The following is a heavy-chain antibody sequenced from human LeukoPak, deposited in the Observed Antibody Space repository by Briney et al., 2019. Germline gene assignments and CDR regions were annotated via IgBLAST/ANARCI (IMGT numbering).Heavy chain of an antibody. CDR1: GGTFSSYA. J-gene: IGHJ4*02. CDR2: IIPIFGTA. V-gene: IGHV1-69*01. D-gene: IGHD2-15*01. CDR3: ARDAHCSGGSCYLDY. Sequence: GSSVKVSCKASGGTFSSYAISWVRQAPGQGLEWMGGIIPIFGTANYAQKFQGRVTITADESTSTAYMELSSLRSEDTAVYYCARDAHCSGGSCYLDYWGQGTLVTVSS.